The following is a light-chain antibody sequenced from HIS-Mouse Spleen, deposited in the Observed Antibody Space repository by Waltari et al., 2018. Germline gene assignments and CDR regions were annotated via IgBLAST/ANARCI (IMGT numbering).Light chain of an antibody. J-gene: IGKJ1*01. CDR2: GAS. CDR1: QSVGGSN. CDR3: QQYGSSPPTWT. Sequence: EIVLTQSPGTLSLSPGERATLSCRASQSVGGSNLARDKQRPVQAPRLLIYGASSRATGIPDRFSGSGSGTDFTLTISRLEPEDFAVYYCQQYGSSPPTWTFGQGTKVEIK. V-gene: IGKV3-20*01.